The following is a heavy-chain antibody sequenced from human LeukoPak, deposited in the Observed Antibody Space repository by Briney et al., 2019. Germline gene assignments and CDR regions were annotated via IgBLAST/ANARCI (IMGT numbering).Heavy chain of an antibody. J-gene: IGHJ4*02. D-gene: IGHD3-10*01. CDR1: GFTFSRYD. CDR3: VREGGMVRVVSITGYFDY. Sequence: PGGSLRLSCAASGFTFSRYDIHWVRQAPGKGLEWVSSISSSSSYIYYADSVKGRFTISRDNAKNSLYLQMNSLRAEDTAVYYCVREGGMVRVVSITGYFDYWGQGTLVTVSS. V-gene: IGHV3-21*01. CDR2: ISSSSSYI.